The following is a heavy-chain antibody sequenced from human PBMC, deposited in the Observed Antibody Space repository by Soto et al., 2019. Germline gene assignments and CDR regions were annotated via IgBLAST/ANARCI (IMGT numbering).Heavy chain of an antibody. CDR1: GGSISRGGYS. CDR3: ARGMTTVTTFDY. V-gene: IGHV4-30-2*01. J-gene: IGHJ4*02. CDR2: IYHSGST. D-gene: IGHD4-17*01. Sequence: PSETLSLTCAVSGGSISRGGYSWSWIRQPPGKGLEWIGYIYHSGSTYYNPSLKSRVTISVDRSKNQISLKLSSVTAADTAVYYCARGMTTVTTFDYWGQGTLVTVPS.